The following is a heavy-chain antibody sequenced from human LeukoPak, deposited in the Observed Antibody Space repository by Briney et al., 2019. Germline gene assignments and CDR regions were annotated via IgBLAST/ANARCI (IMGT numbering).Heavy chain of an antibody. CDR3: AKDKNLSSGLLDY. CDR1: GFTFSSYS. J-gene: IGHJ4*02. V-gene: IGHV3-48*04. D-gene: IGHD3-3*01. Sequence: QTGGSLRLSCAASGFTFSSYSMNWVRQAPGKGLEWVSYISSSSSTIYYADSVKGRFTISRDNAKNSLYLQMNSLRAEDTAVYYCAKDKNLSSGLLDYWGQGTLVTVSS. CDR2: ISSSSSTI.